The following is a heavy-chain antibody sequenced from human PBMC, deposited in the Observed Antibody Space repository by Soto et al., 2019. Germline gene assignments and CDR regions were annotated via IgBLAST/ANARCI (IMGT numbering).Heavy chain of an antibody. D-gene: IGHD5-18*01. CDR3: ARMSEDTYGLIDY. V-gene: IGHV1-69*02. CDR2: VIPMLGKA. CDR1: GGTLSAHT. J-gene: IGHJ4*02. Sequence: QVQLVQSGAEVKKPGSSVKVSCKASGGTLSAHTINWVRQAPGQGLEWMGRVIPMLGKANYAQKLQGRVTITADKSTSTAYMELRSLRSDDTAVYYCARMSEDTYGLIDYWGQGTLVTVSS.